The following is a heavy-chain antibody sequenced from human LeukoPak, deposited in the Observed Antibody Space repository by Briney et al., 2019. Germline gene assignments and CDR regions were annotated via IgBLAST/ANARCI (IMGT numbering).Heavy chain of an antibody. D-gene: IGHD2-2*01. CDR3: ARAPISSPFYFDY. V-gene: IGHV3-20*04. Sequence: GGSLRLSCTASGFAFDEQCMSWVRQAPGKGLEWVSGINWSGGSTGYADPLRGRFTISRDNAKNFLYLQMDSLRAEDTALYYCARAPISSPFYFDYWGQGTLVTVSS. CDR2: INWSGGST. J-gene: IGHJ4*02. CDR1: GFAFDEQC.